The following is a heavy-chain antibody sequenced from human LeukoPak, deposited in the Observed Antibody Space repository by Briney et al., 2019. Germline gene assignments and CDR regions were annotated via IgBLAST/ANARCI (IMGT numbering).Heavy chain of an antibody. V-gene: IGHV1-8*01. CDR3: ARVLGQRYALYNYYMDV. CDR1: GYTFSDYD. D-gene: IGHD3-16*01. CDR2: MNPNSGNT. J-gene: IGHJ6*03. Sequence: ASVKVSCKASGYTFSDYDINWVRQGTGQGLEWMGWMNPNSGNTGFAQKFEGRVTIGSNISISTAYMEVSNLTSEDTAVYYCARVLGQRYALYNYYMDVWGKGTTVTVSS.